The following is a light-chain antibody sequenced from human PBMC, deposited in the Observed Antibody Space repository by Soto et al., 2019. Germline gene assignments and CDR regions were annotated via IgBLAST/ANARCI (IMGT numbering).Light chain of an antibody. J-gene: IGLJ3*02. CDR2: EVT. CDR3: SSYTTSATLG. Sequence: QSVLTQPASVSGSPGQSITISCTGTSTDIGVYNHVSWYQQHPGKAPKVMIYEVTNRPSGVSNRFSGSKSGDTASLTISGLQAEDEADYYCSSYTTSATLGFGGGTKLTVL. CDR1: STDIGVYNH. V-gene: IGLV2-14*01.